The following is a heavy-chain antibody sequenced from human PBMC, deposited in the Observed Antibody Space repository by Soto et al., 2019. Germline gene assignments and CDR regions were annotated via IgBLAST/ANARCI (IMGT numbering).Heavy chain of an antibody. Sequence: QVQLQESGPGLVKPSETLSLTCTVSGGSISRYYWSWIRQPPGKGLEWIGYTYYSGSTNYNPSLKSRVTISVDTSKNQFSRKLSSLTAAETAVYYCARDRDGGHNWFDPWGQGTLVTVSS. CDR2: TYYSGST. D-gene: IGHD3-10*01. J-gene: IGHJ5*02. CDR1: GGSISRYY. V-gene: IGHV4-59*01. CDR3: ARDRDGGHNWFDP.